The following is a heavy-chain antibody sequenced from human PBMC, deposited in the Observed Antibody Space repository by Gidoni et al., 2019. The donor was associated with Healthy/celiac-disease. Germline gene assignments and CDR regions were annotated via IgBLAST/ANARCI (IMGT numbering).Heavy chain of an antibody. D-gene: IGHD2-21*02. V-gene: IGHV3-30*02. CDR3: AKRGCGGDCYSFGLDY. CDR2: MRFDGNNK. Sequence: PGKGLEWAAFMRFDGNNKYYGDSVQGRCTISRDNSKNTLYLQMNSLRAEDTAVYYCAKRGCGGDCYSFGLDYWGQGTLVTVSS. J-gene: IGHJ4*02.